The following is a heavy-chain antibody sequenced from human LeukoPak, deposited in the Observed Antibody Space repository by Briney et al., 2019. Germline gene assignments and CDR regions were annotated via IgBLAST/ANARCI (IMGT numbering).Heavy chain of an antibody. CDR3: ARDLRYGSGSYFGKEVGYYYYGMDV. D-gene: IGHD3-10*01. CDR1: GGSISSYY. V-gene: IGHV4-59*01. Sequence: SETLSLTCTVSGGSISSYYWSWIRQPPGKGLEWIGYIYYSGSTNYNPSLKSRGTISVDTSKKKFSLKLSSVTAADTAVYYCARDLRYGSGSYFGKEVGYYYYGMDVWGQGITVTVSS. J-gene: IGHJ6*02. CDR2: IYYSGST.